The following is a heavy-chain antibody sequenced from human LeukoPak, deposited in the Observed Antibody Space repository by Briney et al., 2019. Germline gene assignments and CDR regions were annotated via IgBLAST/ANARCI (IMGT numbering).Heavy chain of an antibody. J-gene: IGHJ4*02. CDR1: GFTFSHYW. V-gene: IGHV3-7*01. D-gene: IGHD2-2*01. CDR2: IKQDGSEE. CDR3: ARELTPYSSTSTFDY. Sequence: GGSLRLSCAASGFTFSHYWMSWVRQAPGKGLEWVANIKQDGSEEYYVDSVKGRFTISRDNAKSSLYLQMSSLRAEDTAMYYCARELTPYSSTSTFDYWGQGTLVTVSS.